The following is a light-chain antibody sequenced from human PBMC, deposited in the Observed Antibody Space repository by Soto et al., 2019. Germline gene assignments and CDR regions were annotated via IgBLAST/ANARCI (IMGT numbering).Light chain of an antibody. CDR3: QKYYSTPFSYT. J-gene: IGKJ2*01. CDR1: QSVLYSSNNKNY. CDR2: WAS. Sequence: DIVMTQSPDSLAVSLGERATINCKSSQSVLYSSNNKNYLAWYQQKPGQPPKLLIYWASTRESGVPDRFSGSGSGTDFTLTISSLQAEDVAVYYCQKYYSTPFSYTFGQGTKLEIK. V-gene: IGKV4-1*01.